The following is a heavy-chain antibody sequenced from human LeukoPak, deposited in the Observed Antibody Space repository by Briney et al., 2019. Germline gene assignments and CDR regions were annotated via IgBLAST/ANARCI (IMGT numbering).Heavy chain of an antibody. CDR2: TYCRSKWYN. D-gene: IGHD3-10*01. V-gene: IGHV6-1*01. CDR1: GDSVSSNSAT. CDR3: AREGGFGRLDY. Sequence: SQTLSLTCAISGDSVSSNSATWIWIRQSPSRGLEWVGKTYCRSKWYNDYAVSVKGRITINPDTSKNQFSLQLNSVTPEDTAVYYCAREGGFGRLDYWGQGTLVTVSS. J-gene: IGHJ4*02.